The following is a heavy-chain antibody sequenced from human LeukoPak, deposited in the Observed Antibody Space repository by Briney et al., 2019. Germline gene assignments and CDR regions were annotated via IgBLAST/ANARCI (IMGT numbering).Heavy chain of an antibody. V-gene: IGHV3-7*04. Sequence: PGGSLRLSCAASGFTFSAYWMSWVRQAPGKGLEWVANIKENGSEKYYVDSVRGRFTISRDNAKNSLYLQMNSLRDEDTAVYYCARWGSGWYWWGQGTLVTVSS. J-gene: IGHJ4*02. D-gene: IGHD6-19*01. CDR3: ARWGSGWYW. CDR1: GFTFSAYW. CDR2: IKENGSEK.